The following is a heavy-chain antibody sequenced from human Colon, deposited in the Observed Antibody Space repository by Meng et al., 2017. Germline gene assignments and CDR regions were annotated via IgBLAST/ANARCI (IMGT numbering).Heavy chain of an antibody. CDR2: INHTGNT. CDR1: GGSFSGYS. CDR3: ARSVRLGVAGKSGAY. J-gene: IGHJ4*02. D-gene: IGHD6-19*01. V-gene: IGHV4-34*01. Sequence: QVLLQQWGAGVLKPSETLSLTCAVYGGSFSGYSWSWIRQPPGKGLEWIGEINHTGNTSYNPSLKSRLTISVDTSKNQFSLNLSSVTAADTALYYCARSVRLGVAGKSGAYWGQGTLVTVSS.